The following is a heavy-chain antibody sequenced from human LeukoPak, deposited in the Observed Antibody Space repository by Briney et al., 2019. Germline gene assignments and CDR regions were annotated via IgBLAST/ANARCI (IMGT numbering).Heavy chain of an antibody. Sequence: PSETLSLTCTVSGGSISSYYWSWIRQPPGKGLEWIGYIYYSGSTNYNPSLKSRVTISVDTSKNQFSLKLSSVTAADTAVYYCARESPLTYYYGSGSRWFDPWGQGTLVTVSS. CDR3: ARESPLTYYYGSGSRWFDP. CDR1: GGSISSYY. CDR2: IYYSGST. D-gene: IGHD3-10*01. J-gene: IGHJ5*02. V-gene: IGHV4-59*01.